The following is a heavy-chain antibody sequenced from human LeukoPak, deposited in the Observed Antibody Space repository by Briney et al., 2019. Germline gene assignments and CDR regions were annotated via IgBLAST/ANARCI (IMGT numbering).Heavy chain of an antibody. V-gene: IGHV3-48*04. CDR2: ISSSGSTI. J-gene: IGHJ3*02. CDR3: ARAPGYSSSWYFVSDAFDI. Sequence: GGSLRLSCAASGFTFSSYAMSWVRQAPGKGLEWVSYISSSGSTIYYADSVKGRFTISRDNAKNSLYLQMNSLRAEDTAVYYCARAPGYSSSWYFVSDAFDIWGQGTMVTVSS. D-gene: IGHD6-13*01. CDR1: GFTFSSYA.